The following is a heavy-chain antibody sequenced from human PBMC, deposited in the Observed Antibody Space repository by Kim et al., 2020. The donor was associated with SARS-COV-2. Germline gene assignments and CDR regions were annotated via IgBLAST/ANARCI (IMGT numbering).Heavy chain of an antibody. CDR3: AAGWVNDWLPHKDYYYGMD. D-gene: IGHD3-9*01. V-gene: IGHV1-58*01. J-gene: IGHJ6*01. CDR1: GFTFTSSA. Sequence: SVKVSCKASGFTFTSSAVQWVRQARGQRLEWIGWIVVGSGNTNYAQKFQERVTITMDMSTSTAYMALSSQRSEDTAVYYCAAGWVNDWLPHKDYYYGMD. CDR2: IVVGSGNT.